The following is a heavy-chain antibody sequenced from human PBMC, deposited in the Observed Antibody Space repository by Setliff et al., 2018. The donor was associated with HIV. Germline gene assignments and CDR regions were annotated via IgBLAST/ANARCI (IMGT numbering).Heavy chain of an antibody. CDR2: TTPILDTT. CDR1: GNTFSSYG. V-gene: IGHV1-69*05. J-gene: IGHJ1*01. CDR3: ARGWSEDTSMVQVEYFEH. D-gene: IGHD5-18*01. Sequence: SVKVSCKASGNTFSSYGITWVRQAPGQGLEWMGGTTPILDTTNYAQKFQGRVTITTDESTNTVYMELSSLRSDDTAVYYCARGWSEDTSMVQVEYFEHWGQGTLVTVSS.